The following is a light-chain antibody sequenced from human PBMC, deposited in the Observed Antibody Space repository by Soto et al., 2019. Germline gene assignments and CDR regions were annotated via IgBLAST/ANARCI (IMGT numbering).Light chain of an antibody. CDR3: LSYSSGGTLVI. Sequence: QSALTQPASVSGSPGQSITISCTGTSSDVGTYNYVSWYQQHPGKAPKLIIYDVTNRPSGVSDRFSGSKSGNTASLTISGLQAEDEADYYCLSYSSGGTLVIFGGGTKLTVL. V-gene: IGLV2-14*03. CDR2: DVT. CDR1: SSDVGTYNY. J-gene: IGLJ2*01.